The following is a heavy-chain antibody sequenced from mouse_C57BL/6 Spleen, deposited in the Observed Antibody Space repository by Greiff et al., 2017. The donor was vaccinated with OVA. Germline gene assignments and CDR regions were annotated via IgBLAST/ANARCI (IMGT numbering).Heavy chain of an antibody. CDR2: IDPSDSYT. CDR1: GYTFTSYW. V-gene: IGHV1-69*01. Sequence: VQLQQPGAELVMPGASVKLSCKASGYTFTSYWMHWVKQRPGQGLEWIGEIDPSDSYTNYNQKFKGKSTLTVDKSSSTAYIQLSSLTSEDSAVYYCARREYSNFWYFDVWGTGTTVT. CDR3: ARREYSNFWYFDV. J-gene: IGHJ1*03. D-gene: IGHD2-5*01.